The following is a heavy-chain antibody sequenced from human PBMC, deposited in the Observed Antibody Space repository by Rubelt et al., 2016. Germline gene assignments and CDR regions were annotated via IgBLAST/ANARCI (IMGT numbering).Heavy chain of an antibody. D-gene: IGHD1-26*01. J-gene: IGHJ4*02. CDR3: ARVGIKWELSDFDY. V-gene: IGHV1-18*01. CDR2: ISAYNGNT. CDR1: GYTFTSYG. Sequence: QVQLVQSGAEVKKPGASVKVSCKASGYTFTSYGISWVRQAPGQGLEWMGWISAYNGNTNYAQKLQGRVTITADKSTSTAYMELSSLRSEDTAVYYCARVGIKWELSDFDYWGQGTLVTVSS.